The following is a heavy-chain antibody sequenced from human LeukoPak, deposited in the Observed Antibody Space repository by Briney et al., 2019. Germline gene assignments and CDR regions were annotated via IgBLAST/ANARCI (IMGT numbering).Heavy chain of an antibody. J-gene: IGHJ4*02. CDR1: GFTFDDYA. Sequence: PGRSLRLSCAASGFTFDDYAMHWVRQAPGKGPEWVSGISWNSGSIGYADSVKGRFTISRDNAKNSLYLQMNSLRAEDMALYYCAKDGGYSSGWYTDYYFDYWGQGTLVTVSS. CDR3: AKDGGYSSGWYTDYYFDY. CDR2: ISWNSGSI. D-gene: IGHD6-19*01. V-gene: IGHV3-9*03.